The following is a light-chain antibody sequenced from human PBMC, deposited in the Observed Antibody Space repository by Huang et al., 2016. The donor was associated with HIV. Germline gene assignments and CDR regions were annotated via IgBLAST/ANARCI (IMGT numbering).Light chain of an antibody. CDR2: GAS. V-gene: IGKV3-20*01. CDR3: QQYGSSPNT. CDR1: QSVSSNY. J-gene: IGKJ3*01. Sequence: EIVLMQSPGTLSLSPGERATLSCRASQSVSSNYLAWYQQKPGQAPRLLIYGASTKATGIPDRFSGSGSGTDFTLTISRLEPEDFAVYYCQQYGSSPNTFGPGTKVDIK.